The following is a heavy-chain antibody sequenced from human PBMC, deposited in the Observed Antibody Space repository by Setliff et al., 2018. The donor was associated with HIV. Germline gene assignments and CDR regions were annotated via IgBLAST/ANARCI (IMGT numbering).Heavy chain of an antibody. J-gene: IGHJ6*04. CDR3: ARGKGVGGFVITGGLDV. CDR2: MNPNTGVS. D-gene: IGHD3-10*01. Sequence: GASVKVSCKASGHTFTNVDIHWLRRATGQGLEWMGWMNPNTGVSGYALKFQARVTMTRDTSISTAYMELSSLTSEDPAVYYCARGKGVGGFVITGGLDVWGKGTTVTVSS. CDR1: GHTFTNVD. V-gene: IGHV1-8*01.